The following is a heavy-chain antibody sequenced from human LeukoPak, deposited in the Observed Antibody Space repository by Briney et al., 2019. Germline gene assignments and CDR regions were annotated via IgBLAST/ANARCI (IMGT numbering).Heavy chain of an antibody. CDR2: INPNSGGT. CDR1: GYTFTSYG. CDR3: AREDVVVVTATRYYYYGMDV. D-gene: IGHD2-15*01. Sequence: ASVKVSCKASGYTFTSYGISWVRQAPGQGLEWMGWINPNSGGTNYAQKFQGWVTMTRDTSISTAYMELSRLRSDDTAVYYCAREDVVVVTATRYYYYGMDVWGQGTTVTVSS. V-gene: IGHV1-2*04. J-gene: IGHJ6*02.